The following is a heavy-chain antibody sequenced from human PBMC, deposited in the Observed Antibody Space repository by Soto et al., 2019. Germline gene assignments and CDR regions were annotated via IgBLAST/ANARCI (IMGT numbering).Heavy chain of an antibody. D-gene: IGHD1-26*01. V-gene: IGHV5-10-1*01. J-gene: IGHJ5*02. Sequence: PGESLKISCNGSGYSFTSYWISWVRQMPWKGLEWMGRIDPSDSYTNYSPSLQGHVTISADKSISTAYLQWSSLKASDTAMYYCARHRIPSGSYYNWFDPWGQGTLVTVS. CDR1: GYSFTSYW. CDR2: IDPSDSYT. CDR3: ARHRIPSGSYYNWFDP.